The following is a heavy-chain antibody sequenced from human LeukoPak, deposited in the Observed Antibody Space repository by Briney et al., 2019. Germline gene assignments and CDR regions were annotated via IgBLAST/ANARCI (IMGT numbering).Heavy chain of an antibody. Sequence: GGSLRLSCAASGFTFSSYWMSWVRQAPGKGLEWVANIKQDGSEKYYVDSVKGRFTISRDNAKQSLYLQMNSLRAEDTAVYYCARHLSGITGYTYGRGIDYWGQGTLLTVSS. J-gene: IGHJ4*02. D-gene: IGHD5-18*01. CDR2: IKQDGSEK. CDR3: ARHLSGITGYTYGRGIDY. V-gene: IGHV3-7*01. CDR1: GFTFSSYW.